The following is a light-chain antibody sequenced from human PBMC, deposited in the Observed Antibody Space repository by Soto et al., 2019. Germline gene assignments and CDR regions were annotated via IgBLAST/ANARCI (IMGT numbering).Light chain of an antibody. CDR2: GAS. CDR3: QQYGSSAT. CDR1: QSVSSSY. J-gene: IGKJ2*01. V-gene: IGKV3-20*01. Sequence: EIVLTQSPGTLSLSPGERATLSCRASQSVSSSYLAWYQQKPGQAPRLLIYGASSRATGIPDRFSGSGSGTDFTLTISRLEPEDFAAYYCQQYGSSATFGQGPKLEIK.